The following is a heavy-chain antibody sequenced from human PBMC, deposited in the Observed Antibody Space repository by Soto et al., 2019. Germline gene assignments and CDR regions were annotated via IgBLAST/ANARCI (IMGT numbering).Heavy chain of an antibody. CDR1: GFSLRTSGVV. D-gene: IGHD3-16*01. CDR2: IYCDDDK. Sequence: GSGPTRVNPPQTLTLTCTFYGFSLRTSGVVVGCIRQPPGKALEWLAIIYCDDDKSYSPSLNSRLTITKDTSKNHVVITMTNMEHLDKATYYDAHRLGLAARFPWGYVDYWGQGTRVTVSS. CDR3: AHRLGLAARFPWGYVDY. V-gene: IGHV2-5*02. J-gene: IGHJ4*02.